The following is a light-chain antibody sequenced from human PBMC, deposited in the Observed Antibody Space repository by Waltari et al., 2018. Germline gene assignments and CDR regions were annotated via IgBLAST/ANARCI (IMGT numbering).Light chain of an antibody. V-gene: IGLV2-8*01. Sequence: QSALTPPPSAPGPPAQSVPISSTGTRSAAGGYNYPLCYQQHPGKAPKLMMFQVRKRPSAVPDRFSGSKSGNTASLTVFGLQAEDEADYYCSSYAGSNNRYVFGTGTKVTVL. CDR3: SSYAGSNNRYV. CDR2: QVR. J-gene: IGLJ1*01. CDR1: RSAAGGYNY.